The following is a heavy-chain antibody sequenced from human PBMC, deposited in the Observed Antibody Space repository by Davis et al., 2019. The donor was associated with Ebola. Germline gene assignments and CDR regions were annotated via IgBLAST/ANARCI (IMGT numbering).Heavy chain of an antibody. CDR1: GGTFSSYA. V-gene: IGHV1-46*01. CDR2: INPSGGST. D-gene: IGHD6-13*01. Sequence: ASVKVSCKASGGTFSSYAISWVRQAPGQGLEWMGIINPSGGSTSYAQKFQGRVTMTRDTSTSTVYMELSSLRSEDTAVYYCARVNSWYGSGQFDYWGQGTLVTVSS. CDR3: ARVNSWYGSGQFDY. J-gene: IGHJ4*02.